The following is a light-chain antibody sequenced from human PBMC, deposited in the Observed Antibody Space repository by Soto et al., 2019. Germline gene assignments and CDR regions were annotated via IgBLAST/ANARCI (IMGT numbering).Light chain of an antibody. CDR2: DVT. CDR1: SSDIGDYDY. J-gene: IGLJ2*01. V-gene: IGLV2-14*01. Sequence: QSVLTQPASVSGSPGQSITISCTGTSSDIGDYDYVSWYQHLPGKAPKLLIFDVTHRPSGVSDRFSGSKSGNTASLTISGVRPEDEADYYCCSYTDIALDVVFGGGTQLTAL. CDR3: CSYTDIALDVV.